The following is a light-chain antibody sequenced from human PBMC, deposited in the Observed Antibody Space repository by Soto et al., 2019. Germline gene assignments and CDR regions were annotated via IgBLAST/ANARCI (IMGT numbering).Light chain of an antibody. CDR3: QQYNSYSWT. Sequence: DIQMTQSPSTLSASVGDRVTITCRASQSISSWLAWYQQKPGKAPKLLIYDAPSLESGVPSRFSGSGSGTEFTLSISSLQPDDFATYYCQQYNSYSWTFGQGTNVEIK. J-gene: IGKJ1*01. CDR2: DAP. V-gene: IGKV1-5*01. CDR1: QSISSW.